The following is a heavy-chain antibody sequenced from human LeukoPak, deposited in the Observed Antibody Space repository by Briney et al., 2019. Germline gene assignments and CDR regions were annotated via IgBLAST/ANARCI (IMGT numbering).Heavy chain of an antibody. D-gene: IGHD4-17*01. CDR3: ARDSESDYGDYGNWFDP. V-gene: IGHV3-21*01. CDR2: ISSSSSYI. Sequence: PGGSLRLSCAASGFTFSSYSMNWVRQAPGKGLEWVSSISSSSSYIYYADSVKGRFTISRDNAKNSLYLQMNSLRAEDTAVYYCARDSESDYGDYGNWFDPWGQGTLVTVSS. J-gene: IGHJ5*02. CDR1: GFTFSSYS.